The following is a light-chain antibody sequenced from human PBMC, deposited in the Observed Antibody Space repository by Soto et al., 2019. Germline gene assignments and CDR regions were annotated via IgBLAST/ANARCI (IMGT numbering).Light chain of an antibody. CDR1: ESLLHSNGFHY. J-gene: IGKJ1*01. Sequence: DIVVTQSPLSLPVTPGESASISCRSDESLLHSNGFHYLDWYLQKAGQSPQLLIYLGSNRAPGVPGRFSGSGSGTDFTLRISSEEAEDVVVYYCMPVLRGWTFCQGTKVQI. CDR3: MPVLRGWT. CDR2: LGS. V-gene: IGKV2-28*01.